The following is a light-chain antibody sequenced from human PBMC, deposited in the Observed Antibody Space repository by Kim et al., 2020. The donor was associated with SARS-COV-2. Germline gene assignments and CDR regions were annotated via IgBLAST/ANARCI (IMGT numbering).Light chain of an antibody. CDR3: QSYET. CDR1: ENLSASY. CDR2: GAS. J-gene: IGKJ2*01. Sequence: GTLSLSPGDRATLSCRARENLSASYLAWYQQKPGQAPTLVIYGASIRATGIPDRFSGSGYGEDFTLTISRVEPEDVAVYYCQSYETFGQGTKLEI. V-gene: IGKV3-20*01.